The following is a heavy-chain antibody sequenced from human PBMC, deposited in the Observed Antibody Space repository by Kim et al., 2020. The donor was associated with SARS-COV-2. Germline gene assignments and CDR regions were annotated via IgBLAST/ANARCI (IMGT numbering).Heavy chain of an antibody. CDR1: GGSISSSSYY. CDR2: IYYSGST. J-gene: IGHJ5*02. Sequence: SETLSLTCTVSGGSISSSSYYWGWIRQPPGKGLEWIGSIYYSGSTYYNPSLKSRVTISVDTSKNQFSLKLSSVTAADTAVYYCARHVVGGDVREVTTEGWFDPWGQGTLVTVSS. V-gene: IGHV4-39*01. D-gene: IGHD4-17*01. CDR3: ARHVVGGDVREVTTEGWFDP.